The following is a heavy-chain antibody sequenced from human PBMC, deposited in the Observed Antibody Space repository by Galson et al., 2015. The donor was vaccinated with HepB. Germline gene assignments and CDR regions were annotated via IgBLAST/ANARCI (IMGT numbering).Heavy chain of an antibody. D-gene: IGHD3-22*01. J-gene: IGHJ6*02. CDR3: ARHSSTYYYGSSGPTDMDV. V-gene: IGHV3-11*06. Sequence: SLRLSCAASGFTFTDYYMSWIRRAPGKGLEWVSYISTGSSYINYADSVKGRFTISRDDAKKSLYLQMNSLRAEDTALYYCARHSSTYYYGSSGPTDMDVWGLGTTVTVSS. CDR2: ISTGSSYI. CDR1: GFTFTDYY.